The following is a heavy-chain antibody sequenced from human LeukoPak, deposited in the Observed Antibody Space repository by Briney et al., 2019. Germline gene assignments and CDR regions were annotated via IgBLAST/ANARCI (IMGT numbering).Heavy chain of an antibody. Sequence: ASVKVSCKASGYTFTNYYMHWVRQAPGQGLEWMGIINPSGGSTSYAQKFQSRVTMTRDTSTSTVYMELSGLRSEDTAVYYCARDPSMVRGVPYRHGFDPWGQGTLVTVSS. CDR1: GYTFTNYY. CDR2: INPSGGST. D-gene: IGHD3-10*01. J-gene: IGHJ5*02. V-gene: IGHV1-46*01. CDR3: ARDPSMVRGVPYRHGFDP.